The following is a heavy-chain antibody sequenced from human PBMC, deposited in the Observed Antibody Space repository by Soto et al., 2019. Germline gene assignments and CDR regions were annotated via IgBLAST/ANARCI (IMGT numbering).Heavy chain of an antibody. D-gene: IGHD6-13*01. CDR3: AKVAGVATGGTVGGLDP. Sequence: GGSLRLSCAASGFTFSSHAMSWVRQAPGKGLEWVSTITGTGGSTYYADSVKGRFTISRDNSKNTLYLQMPSLTTEDTGIYYCAKVAGVATGGTVGGLDPWGQGTLVTVSS. CDR1: GFTFSSHA. CDR2: ITGTGGST. V-gene: IGHV3-23*01. J-gene: IGHJ5*02.